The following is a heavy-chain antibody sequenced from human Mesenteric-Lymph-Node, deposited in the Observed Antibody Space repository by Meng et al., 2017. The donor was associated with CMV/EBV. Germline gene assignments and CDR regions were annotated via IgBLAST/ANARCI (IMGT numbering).Heavy chain of an antibody. V-gene: IGHV3-7*01. CDR1: GFTFDDYA. D-gene: IGHD5-18*01. CDR3: ARVGARYSYGL. CDR2: IKQDGSEK. J-gene: IGHJ4*02. Sequence: GGSLRLSCAASGFTFDDYAMHWVRQAPGKGLEWVANIKQDGSEKYYVDSVKGRFTISRDNAKNSLYLQMNSLRAEDTAVYYCARVGARYSYGLWGQGTLVTVSS.